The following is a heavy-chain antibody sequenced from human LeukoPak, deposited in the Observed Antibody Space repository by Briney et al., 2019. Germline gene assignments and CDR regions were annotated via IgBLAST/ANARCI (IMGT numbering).Heavy chain of an antibody. J-gene: IGHJ1*01. CDR1: GGSISSYY. CDR2: IYYSGST. D-gene: IGHD2-15*01. Sequence: SETLSLTCTVSGGSISSYYWSWIRQPPGKGLEWIGYIYYSGSTNYNPSLKSRVTISVDTSKNQFSLKLSSVTAADTAVYYCARRGVAARIGYFQHWGQGTLVTVSS. V-gene: IGHV4-59*01. CDR3: ARRGVAARIGYFQH.